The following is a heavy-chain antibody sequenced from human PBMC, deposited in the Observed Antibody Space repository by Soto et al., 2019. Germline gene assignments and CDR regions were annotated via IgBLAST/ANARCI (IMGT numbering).Heavy chain of an antibody. CDR2: ISAYNGNT. Sequence: QVQLVQSGAEVKKPGASVKVSCKASGYTFTSYGLSWVRQAPGQGLEWMEWISAYNGNTNYAQKLQGRVTMTTDTSTSTAYMELRSLRSDATAVYYCARASIDRYCRGGSCSPFDPWGQGTLVTVSS. CDR3: ARASIDRYCRGGSCSPFDP. CDR1: GYTFTSYG. V-gene: IGHV1-18*04. D-gene: IGHD2-15*01. J-gene: IGHJ5*02.